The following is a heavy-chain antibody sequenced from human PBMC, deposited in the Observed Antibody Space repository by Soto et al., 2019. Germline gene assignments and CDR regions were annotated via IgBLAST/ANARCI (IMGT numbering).Heavy chain of an antibody. V-gene: IGHV3-30-3*01. CDR1: GFTFSSYA. D-gene: IGHD6-6*01. CDR3: ARDRIAARDYYYYGMDV. CDR2: ISYDGSNK. J-gene: IGHJ6*01. Sequence: QVQLVESGGGVVQPGRSLRLSCAASGFTFSSYAMHWVRQAPGKGLEWVAVISYDGSNKYYADSVKGRFTISRDNSKNTLYLQMNSLRAEDTAVYYCARDRIAARDYYYYGMDVW.